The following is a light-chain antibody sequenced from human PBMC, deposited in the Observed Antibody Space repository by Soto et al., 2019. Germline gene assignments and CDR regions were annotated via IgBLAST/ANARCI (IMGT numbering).Light chain of an antibody. V-gene: IGLV2-8*01. CDR2: GVT. CDR1: GSDIGAYNF. Sequence: QSVLAQPPSASGSPGQSVTIPCTGSGSDIGAYNFVSWYQQHPVKSPKLMLFGVTERPSGVPDRFSGSKSGNTASLTVSGLQADDEAVYYCYSYAGRNIWGFGGGTKLTVL. J-gene: IGLJ3*02. CDR3: YSYAGRNIWG.